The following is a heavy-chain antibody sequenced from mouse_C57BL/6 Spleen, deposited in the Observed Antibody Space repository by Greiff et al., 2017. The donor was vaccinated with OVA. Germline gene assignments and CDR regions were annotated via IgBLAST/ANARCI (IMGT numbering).Heavy chain of an antibody. CDR2: INPGSGGT. J-gene: IGHJ2*01. Sequence: VQLQQSGAELVRPGTSVKVSCKASGYAFTNYLIEWVKQRPGQGLEWIGVINPGSGGTNYNEKFKGKATLTADKSSSTAYMQLSSLTSEDSAVYFCARGSYGSDYWGQGTTLTVSS. V-gene: IGHV1-54*01. CDR1: GYAFTNYL. D-gene: IGHD1-1*01. CDR3: ARGSYGSDY.